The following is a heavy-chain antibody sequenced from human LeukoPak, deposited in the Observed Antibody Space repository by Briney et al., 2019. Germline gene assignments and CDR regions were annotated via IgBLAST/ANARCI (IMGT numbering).Heavy chain of an antibody. V-gene: IGHV3-7*03. D-gene: IGHD3-10*01. CDR3: AKGSPLDLGAGQSYYYGLGV. CDR1: AFIFSGHW. J-gene: IGHJ6*02. CDR2: IKEDGSER. Sequence: GGSLRLSCEGSAFIFSGHWMNWVRQTPGKGLEWVASIKEDGSERQYVDSVKGRFSISRDNSKHTLFLQMSSLRAEDAAVYYCAKGSPLDLGAGQSYYYGLGVWGQGTTVTVSS.